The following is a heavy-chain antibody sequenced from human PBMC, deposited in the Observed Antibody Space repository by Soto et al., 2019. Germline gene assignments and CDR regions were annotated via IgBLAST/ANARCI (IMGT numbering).Heavy chain of an antibody. J-gene: IGHJ6*02. Sequence: WGSLRLSCAASGFTFSSYAMSWVRQAPGKGLEWVSAISGSGGSTYYADSVKGRFTISRDNSKNTLYLQMNSLRAEDTAVYYCAKGGGITIFGVDPYYYGMDVWGQGTTVTVSS. CDR2: ISGSGGST. V-gene: IGHV3-23*01. CDR3: AKGGGITIFGVDPYYYGMDV. CDR1: GFTFSSYA. D-gene: IGHD3-3*01.